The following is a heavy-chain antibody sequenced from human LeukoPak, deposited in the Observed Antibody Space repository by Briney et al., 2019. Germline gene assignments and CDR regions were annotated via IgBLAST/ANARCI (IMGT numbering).Heavy chain of an antibody. V-gene: IGHV3-9*01. CDR1: GFTFDDYA. CDR3: AKDLLYYDSSGYFDY. Sequence: GGSLRLSCAASGFTFDDYAMHWVRQAPGKGLEWVSGISWNSGSTGYADSVKGRFTISRDNAKNSLYLQMNSLRAEDTALYYCAKDLLYYDSSGYFDYWGQGTLVTVSS. J-gene: IGHJ4*02. CDR2: ISWNSGST. D-gene: IGHD3-22*01.